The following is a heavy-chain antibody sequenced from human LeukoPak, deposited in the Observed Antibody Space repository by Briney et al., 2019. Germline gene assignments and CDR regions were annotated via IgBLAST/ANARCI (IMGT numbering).Heavy chain of an antibody. V-gene: IGHV3-21*04. CDR1: GFTFSSYS. CDR2: ISSSSSYI. D-gene: IGHD3-16*02. CDR3: ARRSTRMITFGGVIAGYYFDY. J-gene: IGHJ4*02. Sequence: GGSLRLSCAASGFTFSSYSMNWVRQAPGKGLEWVSSISSSSSYIYYADSVKGRFTISRDNAKNSLYLQMNSLRAEDTAVYYCARRSTRMITFGGVIAGYYFDYWGQGTLVTVSS.